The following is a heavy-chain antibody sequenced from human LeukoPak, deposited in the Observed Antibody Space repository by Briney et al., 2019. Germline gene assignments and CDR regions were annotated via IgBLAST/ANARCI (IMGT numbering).Heavy chain of an antibody. J-gene: IGHJ4*02. CDR3: AKELAVAGTFDY. CDR1: GYTFTSYD. D-gene: IGHD6-19*01. Sequence: ASVKVSCKASGYTFTSYDINWVRQVTGQGLEWMGWMNPNSGNTGYAQKFQGRVTITRNTSISTAYMELSSLRSEDTAVYYCAKELAVAGTFDYWGQGTPVTVSS. V-gene: IGHV1-8*03. CDR2: MNPNSGNT.